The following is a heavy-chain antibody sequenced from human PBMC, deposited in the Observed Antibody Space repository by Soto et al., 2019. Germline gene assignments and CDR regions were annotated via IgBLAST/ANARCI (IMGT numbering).Heavy chain of an antibody. CDR1: GFTFSSYW. D-gene: IGHD3-10*01. J-gene: IGHJ4*02. V-gene: IGHV3-74*01. CDR2: INSDGSST. Sequence: GGSLRLFCAASGFTFSSYWMHWVRQAPGKGLVWVSRINSDGSSTSYADSVKGRFTISRDNAKNTLYLQMNSLRAEDTAVYYCAGDWYYGSGTFDYWGQGTLVTVSS. CDR3: AGDWYYGSGTFDY.